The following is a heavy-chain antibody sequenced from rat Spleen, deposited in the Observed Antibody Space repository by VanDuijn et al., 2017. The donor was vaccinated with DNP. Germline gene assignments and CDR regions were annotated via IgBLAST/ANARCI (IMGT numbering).Heavy chain of an antibody. Sequence: EVQLVESGGGLVQPGRSLKLSCAASGFTFNYYWMTWIRQAPGKGLEWVASITNPDDVTYYRDSVKGRFTISRDNAKSSLYLQMDSLRSEDTATYYCTTMDRWWGQGVLVTVSS. V-gene: IGHV5-31*01. CDR3: TTMDRW. CDR1: GFTFNYYW. CDR2: ITNPDDVT. J-gene: IGHJ2*01.